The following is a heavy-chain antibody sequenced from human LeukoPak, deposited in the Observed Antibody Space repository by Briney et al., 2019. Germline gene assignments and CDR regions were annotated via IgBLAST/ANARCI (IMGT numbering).Heavy chain of an antibody. CDR2: IYSGGST. CDR1: GFTVSSNY. D-gene: IGHD2-21*02. V-gene: IGHV3-66*01. J-gene: IGHJ5*02. Sequence: GGSLRLSCAASGFTVSSNYMSWVRQAPGKGLGWVSVIYSGGSTYYADSVKGRFTISRDNSKNTLYLQMNSLRAEDTAVYYCARDVVCGGDCYSAGWFDPWGQGTLVTVSS. CDR3: ARDVVCGGDCYSAGWFDP.